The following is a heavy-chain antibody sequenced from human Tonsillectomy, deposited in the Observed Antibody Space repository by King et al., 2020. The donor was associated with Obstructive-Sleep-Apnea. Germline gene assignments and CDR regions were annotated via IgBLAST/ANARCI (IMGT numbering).Heavy chain of an antibody. V-gene: IGHV4-38-2*02. D-gene: IGHD2-2*01. CDR1: GYSISSGYY. Sequence: QLQESGPGLVKPSETLSLTCTVSGYSISSGYYWGWIRQPPGKGLEWIGSIDHSGSTYYNPSLKSRVTISVDTSKNQFSLKLSSVTAADTAVYYCARGGSTSWRYYYYGMDVWGQGTTVTVSS. CDR3: ARGGSTSWRYYYYGMDV. J-gene: IGHJ6*02. CDR2: IDHSGST.